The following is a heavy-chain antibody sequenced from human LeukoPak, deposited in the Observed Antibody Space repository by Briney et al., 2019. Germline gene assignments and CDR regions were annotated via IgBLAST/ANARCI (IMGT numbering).Heavy chain of an antibody. CDR3: AGNIAARLDY. CDR2: IDHSGST. D-gene: IGHD6-6*01. J-gene: IGHJ4*02. V-gene: IGHV4-34*01. Sequence: SETVSLTCAVYGGSFSGYYWSWIRQPPGKGLEWIGEIDHSGSTNYNPSLKSRVTISVDTSKNQFSLKLSSVTAADTAVYYCAGNIAARLDYWGQGSLVTVSS. CDR1: GGSFSGYY.